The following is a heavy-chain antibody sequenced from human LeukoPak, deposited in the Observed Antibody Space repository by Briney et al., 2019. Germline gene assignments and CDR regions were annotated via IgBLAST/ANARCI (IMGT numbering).Heavy chain of an antibody. CDR2: SSGSGGST. Sequence: GGSLRLSCAASGFTCSSYAMSWVRQAPGKGLEWVSASSGSGGSTYYADSVKGRFTISRDNSKNTLYLQMNSLRAEDTAVYYCAKEGPPPTHQNWFDPWGQGTLVTVSS. CDR1: GFTCSSYA. CDR3: AKEGPPPTHQNWFDP. V-gene: IGHV3-23*01. J-gene: IGHJ5*02.